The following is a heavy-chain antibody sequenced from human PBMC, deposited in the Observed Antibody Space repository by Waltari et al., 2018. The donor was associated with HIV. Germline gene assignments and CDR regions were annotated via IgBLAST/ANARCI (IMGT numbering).Heavy chain of an antibody. J-gene: IGHJ5*02. CDR3: ARSPGRKAVGLSP. V-gene: IGHV4-59*12. Sequence: QVQLQESGPGLVKPSETLSLTCSISGGSLDGYFWTWIRQPPGKSLEWIGYISHNGNTNYNPSLNGRVAFSMDTSTNMLSLIIRSVTAADTAVYFCARSPGRKAVGLSPWGQGTMVTVSS. CDR2: ISHNGNT. D-gene: IGHD6-19*01. CDR1: GGSLDGYF.